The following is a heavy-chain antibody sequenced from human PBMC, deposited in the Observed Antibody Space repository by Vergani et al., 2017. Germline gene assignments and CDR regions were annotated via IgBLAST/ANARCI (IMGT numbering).Heavy chain of an antibody. CDR3: AREWDIVVVSAARAWFDP. V-gene: IGHV4-4*07. Sequence: QVQLQESGPGLVKPSETLSLTCTVSGGSISSYYWSWIRQPAGKGLEWIGRIYTSGSTNYNPSLKSRVTMSVDTSKNQFSLKLSSVTAADTAVYYCAREWDIVVVSAARAWFDPWGQGTLVTVSS. D-gene: IGHD2-2*01. CDR2: IYTSGST. J-gene: IGHJ5*02. CDR1: GGSISSYY.